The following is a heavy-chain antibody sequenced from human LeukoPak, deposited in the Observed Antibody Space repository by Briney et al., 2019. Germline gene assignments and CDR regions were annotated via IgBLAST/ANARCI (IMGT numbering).Heavy chain of an antibody. Sequence: ASVKVSCKASGYNFTGYYMHWVRQAPGQGLEWMGWINPNSGGTNYAQKFQGRVTMTRDTSISTAYMELSRLRSDDTAVYYCARDRGYDSSGYQYYFDYWGQGTLVTVSS. D-gene: IGHD3-22*01. CDR3: ARDRGYDSSGYQYYFDY. CDR2: INPNSGGT. J-gene: IGHJ4*02. CDR1: GYNFTGYY. V-gene: IGHV1-2*02.